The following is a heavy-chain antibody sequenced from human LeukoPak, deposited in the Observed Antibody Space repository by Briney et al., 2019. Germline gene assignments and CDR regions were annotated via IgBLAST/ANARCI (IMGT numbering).Heavy chain of an antibody. J-gene: IGHJ6*03. D-gene: IGHD3-10*01. CDR3: AREDYYGSGRTYYYMDV. V-gene: IGHV3-21*01. CDR2: ISGSSSYI. CDR1: GFTFSSYS. Sequence: SGGSLRLSCAASGFTFSSYSMNWVRQAPGKGLEWVSSISGSSSYIYYADSVKGRFTISRDNAKNSLYLQMNSLRAEDTAVYYCAREDYYGSGRTYYYMDVWGKGTTVTVSS.